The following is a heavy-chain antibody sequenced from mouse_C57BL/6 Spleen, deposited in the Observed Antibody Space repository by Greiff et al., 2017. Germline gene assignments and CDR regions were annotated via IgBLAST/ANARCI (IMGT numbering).Heavy chain of an antibody. J-gene: IGHJ4*01. V-gene: IGHV1-62-2*01. D-gene: IGHD1-1*01. Sequence: QVQLQQSGAELVKPGASVKLSCKASGYTFTEYTIHWVKQRSGQGLEWIGWFYPGSGSIKYNEKFKDKATLTADKSSSTVYMELSRLTSEDSAVXFCARHEDYYGSSYDYAMDYWGQGTSVTVSS. CDR1: GYTFTEYT. CDR3: ARHEDYYGSSYDYAMDY. CDR2: FYPGSGSI.